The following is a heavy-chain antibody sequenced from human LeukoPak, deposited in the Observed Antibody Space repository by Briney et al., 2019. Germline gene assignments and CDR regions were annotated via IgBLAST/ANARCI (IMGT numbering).Heavy chain of an antibody. CDR2: ISYDGSNK. CDR1: GFTFSSYA. CDR3: ARDSPSRDSSDYMDV. J-gene: IGHJ6*03. D-gene: IGHD6-6*01. Sequence: PGRSLRLSCAASGFTFSSYAMHWVRQAPGKGLEWVAGISYDGSNKNYVDSVKGRFTISRDNSKNTLYLQMNSLRAEDTAVYYCARDSPSRDSSDYMDVWGKGTTVTVSS. V-gene: IGHV3-30*01.